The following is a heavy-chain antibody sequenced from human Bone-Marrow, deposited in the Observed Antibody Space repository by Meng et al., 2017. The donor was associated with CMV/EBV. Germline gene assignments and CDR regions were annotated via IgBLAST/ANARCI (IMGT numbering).Heavy chain of an antibody. CDR3: ANRVGLDY. Sequence: GESLKISCAASGFTFSDYYMNWVRQAPGKGLEWVSSISSSSSYIYYADSVKGRFTISRDNSKNTLYLQMNSLRAEDTAVYYCANRVGLDYWGQGTLVTVSS. D-gene: IGHD1-26*01. CDR2: ISSSSSYI. CDR1: GFTFSDYY. J-gene: IGHJ4*02. V-gene: IGHV3-21*01.